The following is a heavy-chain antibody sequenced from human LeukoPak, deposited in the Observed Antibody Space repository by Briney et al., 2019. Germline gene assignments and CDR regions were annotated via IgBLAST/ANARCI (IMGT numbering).Heavy chain of an antibody. CDR2: ISSSSSGI. Sequence: GGSLRLSCAASGFTFSNYNMNWVRQAPGMGLEWVSYISSSSSGIYYADSVKGRFTIARDNAENSLYLQMNSLRAEDTAVYYCARIHITDDAFDIWGQGTRVTVSS. CDR3: ARIHITDDAFDI. D-gene: IGHD1-14*01. V-gene: IGHV3-48*04. J-gene: IGHJ3*02. CDR1: GFTFSNYN.